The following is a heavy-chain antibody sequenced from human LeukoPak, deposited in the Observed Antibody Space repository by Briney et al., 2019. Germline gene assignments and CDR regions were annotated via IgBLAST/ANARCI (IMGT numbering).Heavy chain of an antibody. V-gene: IGHV3-21*04. D-gene: IGHD4-17*01. CDR2: ISSSSRHI. J-gene: IGHJ1*01. CDR1: GFTFSSYS. CDR3: VRDFSTVTTAYLHH. Sequence: PGGSLRLSCAASGFTFSSYSMNWVRQAPGKGLEWVSSISSSSRHIYYADSVKGRFTIFSDDAKNSLFLQMDSLRVEDTAMYYCVRDFSTVTTAYLHHWGQGTLLTVSS.